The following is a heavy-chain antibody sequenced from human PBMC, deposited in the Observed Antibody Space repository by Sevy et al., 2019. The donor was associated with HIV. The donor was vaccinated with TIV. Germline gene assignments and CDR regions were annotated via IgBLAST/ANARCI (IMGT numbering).Heavy chain of an antibody. D-gene: IGHD3-10*01. CDR2: ISSSGDST. CDR3: ARVVVRGVIRDYFDF. J-gene: IGHJ4*02. V-gene: IGHV3-11*01. CDR1: GFSFSDYY. Sequence: GGSLRLSCAASGFSFSDYYMNWIRQAPGKGLECISYISSSGDSTYYADSVKGRFTISMDNAKNSVYLQMNNLRADDTAVYFCARVVVRGVIRDYFDFWGQGTLVTVSS.